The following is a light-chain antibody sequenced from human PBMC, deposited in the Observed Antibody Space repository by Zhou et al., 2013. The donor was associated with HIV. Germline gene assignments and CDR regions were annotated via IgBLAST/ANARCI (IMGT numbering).Light chain of an antibody. CDR2: ASS. V-gene: IGKV1-39*01. J-gene: IGKJ1*01. CDR1: QGISDY. Sequence: DIQMTQSPSSLSASVGDSVTIACRASQGISDYLAWYQQKPGKAPKLLIYASSSLESGVPSRFSGSGSGTDFTLTISSLQPEDFATYYCQQSYSTSRGTWTFGQGTKVEIK. CDR3: QQSYSTSRGTWT.